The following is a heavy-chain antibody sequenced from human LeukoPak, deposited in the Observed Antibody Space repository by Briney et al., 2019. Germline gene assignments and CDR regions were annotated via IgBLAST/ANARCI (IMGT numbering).Heavy chain of an antibody. CDR2: ISYDGSNK. CDR1: GFTFSSYG. CDR3: AKGVQFCDY. V-gene: IGHV3-30*18. J-gene: IGHJ4*02. Sequence: GGSLRLSCAASGFTFSSYGMHWVRQAPGKGLEWVAVISYDGSNKYYADSVKGRFTISRDNSKNTLYLQMNSLRAEDTAVYYCAKGVQFCDYWGQGTLVTVSS. D-gene: IGHD4-11*01.